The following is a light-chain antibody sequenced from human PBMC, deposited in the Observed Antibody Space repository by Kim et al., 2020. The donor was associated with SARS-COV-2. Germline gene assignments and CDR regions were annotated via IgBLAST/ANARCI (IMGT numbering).Light chain of an antibody. J-gene: IGLJ3*02. CDR2: DVT. CDR1: SSDVGTYNY. CDR3: SSYTSSSTLV. Sequence: GQSITIACTGTSSDVGTYNYVSWYQQHPGKAPKLMIYDVTDRPSGVSTRFSGSKSGDTASLTISGLQAEDEADYYCSSYTSSSTLVFGGGTQLTVL. V-gene: IGLV2-14*03.